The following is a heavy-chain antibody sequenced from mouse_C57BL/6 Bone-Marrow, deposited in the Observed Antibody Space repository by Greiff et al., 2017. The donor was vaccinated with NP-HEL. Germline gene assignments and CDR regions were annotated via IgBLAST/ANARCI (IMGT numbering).Heavy chain of an antibody. V-gene: IGHV1-82*01. CDR1: GYAFSSSW. CDR3: ARRWDYYAMDY. D-gene: IGHD1-1*02. Sequence: QVQLQQSGPELVKPGASVKISCKASGYAFSSSWMNWVKQRPGKGLEWIGRIYPGAGDTNYNGKFKGKATLTADKSSSTAYMQLSSLTSEDSAVYFCARRWDYYAMDYWGKGTSVTVSS. J-gene: IGHJ4*01. CDR2: IYPGAGDT.